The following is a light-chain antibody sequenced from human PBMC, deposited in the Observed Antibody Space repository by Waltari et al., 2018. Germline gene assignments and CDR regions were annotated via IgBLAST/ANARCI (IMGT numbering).Light chain of an antibody. CDR2: RAS. Sequence: DIQMTQSPSPLSASVGDKVTITCRASQSIDRWLAWYQQKPGQAPHLLIYRASNLGSGAPSRFSGSGSGTEFTLTITGLQPDDLATYYCQQYDRSPYTFGQGTKVEIK. CDR1: QSIDRW. V-gene: IGKV1-5*03. CDR3: QQYDRSPYT. J-gene: IGKJ2*01.